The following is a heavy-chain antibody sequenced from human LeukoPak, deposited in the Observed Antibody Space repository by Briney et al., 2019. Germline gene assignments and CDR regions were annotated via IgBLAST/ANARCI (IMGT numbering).Heavy chain of an antibody. CDR3: ARQGGGKDTFDI. Sequence: EESLKISCKASGYSFTSHWIGWVRQMPGKGLEWMGVIYPGNSDTIYSPSFQDQVTISADKSITTAYLQWNSLTASDTAIFYCARQGGGKDTFDIWGQGTMVTVSS. CDR1: GYSFTSHW. CDR2: IYPGNSDT. D-gene: IGHD3-16*01. V-gene: IGHV5-51*01. J-gene: IGHJ3*02.